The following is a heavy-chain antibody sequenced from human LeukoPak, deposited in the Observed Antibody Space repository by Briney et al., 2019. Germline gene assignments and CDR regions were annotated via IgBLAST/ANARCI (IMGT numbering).Heavy chain of an antibody. CDR2: IYASGST. CDR3: ARDLVTAATDAFDI. CDR1: GDSISSYY. J-gene: IGHJ3*02. Sequence: SETLSLTCTVSGDSISSYYWSWIRQPAGKGLEWIARIYASGSTNYNPSLKSRVTMSVDTSKSQFSLKLKSVTAADTAVYYCARDLVTAATDAFDIWGQGTMVTVSS. V-gene: IGHV4-4*07. D-gene: IGHD5-18*01.